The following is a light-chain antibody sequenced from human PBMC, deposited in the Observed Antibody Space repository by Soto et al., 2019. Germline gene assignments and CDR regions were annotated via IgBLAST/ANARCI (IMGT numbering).Light chain of an antibody. J-gene: IGLJ1*01. V-gene: IGLV3-21*02. Sequence: SYELTQPPSVSVAPGQTARITGGGSNIGSKSVHWYQQKPGQAPMMVVCANSDRPSGIPERFSGSNSANTATLTISRVEAGDEADYYCHVWDSGSAHHVFGTGTKLTVL. CDR1: NIGSKS. CDR3: HVWDSGSAHHV. CDR2: ANS.